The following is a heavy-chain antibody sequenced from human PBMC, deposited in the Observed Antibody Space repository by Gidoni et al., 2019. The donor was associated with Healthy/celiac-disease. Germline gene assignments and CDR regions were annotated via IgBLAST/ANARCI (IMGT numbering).Heavy chain of an antibody. CDR1: GFPFSSYS. V-gene: IGHV3-48*02. Sequence: EVQLVESGGGLVQPGGSLRLSCAASGFPFSSYSMNWVRQAPGKGLEGVSYISSSSSTIYYADSVKGRFTISRDNAKNSLYLQMNSLRDEDTAVYYCARDGADGYNVAYYYYGMAVWGQGTTVTVSS. J-gene: IGHJ6*02. D-gene: IGHD5-12*01. CDR2: ISSSSSTI. CDR3: ARDGADGYNVAYYYYGMAV.